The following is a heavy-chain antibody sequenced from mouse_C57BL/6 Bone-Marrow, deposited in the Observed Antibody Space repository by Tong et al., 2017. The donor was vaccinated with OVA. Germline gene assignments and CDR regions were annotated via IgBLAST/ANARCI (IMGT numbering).Heavy chain of an antibody. D-gene: IGHD2-14*01. CDR1: GFTFSSYA. CDR2: ISSGGSYT. V-gene: IGHV5-9-4*01. Sequence: EVQLQESGGGLVKPGGSLKLSCAASGFTFSSYAMSWVRQSPEKRLEWVAEISSGGSYTYYPDTVTGRFTISRDNAKSALYLEMSSLRSEDTAMYYCATYYRYDPDYWGQGTTLTVSS. CDR3: ATYYRYDPDY. J-gene: IGHJ2*01.